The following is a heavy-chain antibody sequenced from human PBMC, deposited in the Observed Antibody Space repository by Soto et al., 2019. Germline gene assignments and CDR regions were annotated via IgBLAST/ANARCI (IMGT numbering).Heavy chain of an antibody. CDR2: IIPILGIA. CDR1: GGTFSSYT. Sequence: ASVKVSCKASGGTFSSYTISWVRQAPGQGLEWMGRIIPILGIANYAQKFQGRVTVTADKSTSKAYMELSSLRSEDTAVYYCALLGYCSGGSCEDYYYMDVWGKGTTVTVSS. D-gene: IGHD2-15*01. CDR3: ALLGYCSGGSCEDYYYMDV. J-gene: IGHJ6*03. V-gene: IGHV1-69*02.